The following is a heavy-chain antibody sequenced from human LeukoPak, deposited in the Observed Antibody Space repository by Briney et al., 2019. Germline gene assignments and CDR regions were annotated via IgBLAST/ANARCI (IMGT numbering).Heavy chain of an antibody. Sequence: GASLQISCQGSGYRFTSYWIGWVRQLPGKGLEWMGIIYLGDSDTRYSQSFQGKVTISVDKSISTAYLQWNSLKASDTAMYYCARHPSYYSGWPLDYWGEGTLVTVSS. J-gene: IGHJ4*02. CDR1: GYRFTSYW. CDR3: ARHPSYYSGWPLDY. V-gene: IGHV5-51*01. D-gene: IGHD6-19*01. CDR2: IYLGDSDT.